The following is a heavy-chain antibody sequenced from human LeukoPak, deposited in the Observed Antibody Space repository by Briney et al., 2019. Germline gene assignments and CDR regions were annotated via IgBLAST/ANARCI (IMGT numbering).Heavy chain of an antibody. CDR2: INPNSGGT. Sequence: ASVKVSCKASGYTFTGYYMHWVRQAPGQGLEWMGRINPNSGGTNYAQKFQGRVTMTRDTSISTAYVELNGLTSDDTAEYYCARDLSSTANWEFDYWGQGTLVTVSS. V-gene: IGHV1-2*06. D-gene: IGHD5/OR15-5a*01. CDR3: ARDLSSTANWEFDY. CDR1: GYTFTGYY. J-gene: IGHJ4*02.